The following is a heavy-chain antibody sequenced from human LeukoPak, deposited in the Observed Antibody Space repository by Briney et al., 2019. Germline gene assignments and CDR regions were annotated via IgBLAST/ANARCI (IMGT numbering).Heavy chain of an antibody. CDR1: GFTFSDYY. J-gene: IGHJ4*02. V-gene: IGHV3-11*04. Sequence: GGSLRLSCAASGFTFSDYYMSWIRQAPGKGLEWVSYISSSGSTIYYADSVKGRFTISRDNSKNTLYLQMNSLRAEDTAVYYCAIVGYSSSWYNFDYWGQGTLVTVSS. CDR3: AIVGYSSSWYNFDY. D-gene: IGHD6-13*01. CDR2: ISSSGSTI.